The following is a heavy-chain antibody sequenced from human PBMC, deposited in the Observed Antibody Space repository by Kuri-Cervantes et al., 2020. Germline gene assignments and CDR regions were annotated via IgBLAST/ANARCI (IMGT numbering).Heavy chain of an antibody. V-gene: IGHV3-30*03. CDR2: ISYDGSNK. D-gene: IGHD2-15*01. CDR3: ARGSYCSGGSCYRGDYYYYGMDV. J-gene: IGHJ6*02. Sequence: GGSLRLSCAASGFTFSSYGMHWVRQAPGKGLEWVAVISYDGSNKYYADSVKGRFTISRDNSKNPLYLKMNSLRAEDTAVYYCARGSYCSGGSCYRGDYYYYGMDVWGQGTTVTVSS. CDR1: GFTFSSYG.